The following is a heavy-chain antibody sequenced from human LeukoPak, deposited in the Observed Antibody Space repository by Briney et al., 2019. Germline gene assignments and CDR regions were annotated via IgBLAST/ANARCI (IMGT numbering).Heavy chain of an antibody. D-gene: IGHD1-26*01. CDR3: ASKSLVGATESDAFDI. CDR2: IIPIFGTA. J-gene: IGHJ3*02. V-gene: IGHV1-69*05. CDR1: GGTFSSYA. Sequence: SVKVSCKASGGTFSSYAISWVRQAPGQGLEWMGGIIPIFGTANYAQKFQGRVTITTDESTSTAYMELSSLRSEDTAVYYCASKSLVGATESDAFDIWGQGTMATVSS.